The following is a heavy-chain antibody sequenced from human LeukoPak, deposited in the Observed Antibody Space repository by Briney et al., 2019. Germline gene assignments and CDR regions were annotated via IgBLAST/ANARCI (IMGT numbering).Heavy chain of an antibody. CDR2: ISGSGNT. V-gene: IGHV3-23*01. Sequence: GGSLRLSCAATGFTFSSYAMNWVRQPPGKGLVWVSSISGSGNTYYADSVRGRLTISGDNSKNTLYLQMNSLRVDDTAIYYCAKAGCSGGSCYFDPWGQGTLVTVSS. J-gene: IGHJ5*02. CDR3: AKAGCSGGSCYFDP. D-gene: IGHD2-15*01. CDR1: GFTFSSYA.